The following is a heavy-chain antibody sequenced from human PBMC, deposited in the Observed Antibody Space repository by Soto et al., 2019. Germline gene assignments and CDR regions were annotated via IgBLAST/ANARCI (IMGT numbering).Heavy chain of an antibody. CDR1: GFTVSSNY. CDR3: ARVGYCDILTGYYSTAYGMDV. Sequence: GSLRLSCPASGFTVSSNYMSWVRQAPGKGLEWVSVIYSGGSTYYADSVKGRFTISRDNSKNTLYLQMNSLRAEDTAVFYCARVGYCDILTGYYSTAYGMDVWGQGT. CDR2: IYSGGST. J-gene: IGHJ6*02. V-gene: IGHV3-53*01. D-gene: IGHD3-9*01.